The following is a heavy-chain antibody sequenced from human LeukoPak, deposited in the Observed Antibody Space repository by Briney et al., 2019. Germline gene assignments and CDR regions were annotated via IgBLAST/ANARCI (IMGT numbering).Heavy chain of an antibody. Sequence: SETLSLTCTVSGGSFSCGDYYWSWMRQPPHKGLAWIGLFHSHGGPYYNPSLKSRVTISVDTSKNQFSLKLSSVTAAATAVYYCARDVVVAVAATQSVYYYYGMDVWGQGTTVTVSS. J-gene: IGHJ6*02. D-gene: IGHD2-15*01. CDR3: ARDVVVAVAATQSVYYYYGMDV. CDR1: GGSFSCGDYY. CDR2: FHSHGGP. V-gene: IGHV4-30-4*01.